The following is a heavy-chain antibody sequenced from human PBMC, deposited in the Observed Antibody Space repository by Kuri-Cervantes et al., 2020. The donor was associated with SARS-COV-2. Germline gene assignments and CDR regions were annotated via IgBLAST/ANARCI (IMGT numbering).Heavy chain of an antibody. V-gene: IGHV3-30*07. CDR1: GFTFSSYA. D-gene: IGHD3-10*01. CDR2: ISYDGSNK. Sequence: GESLKISCAGSGFTFSSYAMHWVRQAPGKGLEWVAVISYDGSNKYYADSVKGRFTISRDNSKNTLYLQMNSLRAEDTAIYYCAKGDDTMVRGLGLLGKYYYYGMDVWGQGTTVTVSS. J-gene: IGHJ6*02. CDR3: AKGDDTMVRGLGLLGKYYYYGMDV.